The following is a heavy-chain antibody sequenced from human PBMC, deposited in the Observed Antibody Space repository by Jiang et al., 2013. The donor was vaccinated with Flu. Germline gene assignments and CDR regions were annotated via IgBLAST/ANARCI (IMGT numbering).Heavy chain of an antibody. CDR2: ISGGST. V-gene: IGHV3-23*01. J-gene: IGHJ6*02. Sequence: VQLLESGGGLVQPGGSLRLSCAASGFTFSSFALTWVRQAPGKGLEWVSGISGGSTYYADSVKGRFTISRDNSKHTLYLQMNSLRAEDTAVYYCAKDTSPYYDASGNYYKHYYYGIDVWGQGTTVTVSS. D-gene: IGHD3-10*01. CDR3: AKDTSPYYDASGNYYKHYYYGIDV. CDR1: GFTFSSFA.